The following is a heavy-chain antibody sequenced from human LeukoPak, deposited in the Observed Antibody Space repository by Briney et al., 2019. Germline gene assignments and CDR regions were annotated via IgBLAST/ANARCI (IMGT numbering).Heavy chain of an antibody. D-gene: IGHD2-8*01. V-gene: IGHV4-4*07. CDR3: ARDLSNGLTYSPFDY. CDR2: IYSSGST. CDR1: GGSISRYF. J-gene: IGHJ4*02. Sequence: PSETLSLTRTVSGGSISRYFWSWIRQPAGKGLEWIGRIYSSGSTNYSPSLKSRAIMSVDTSKNQFSLKLASVTAADTAVYYCARDLSNGLTYSPFDYWGQGTLVTVSS.